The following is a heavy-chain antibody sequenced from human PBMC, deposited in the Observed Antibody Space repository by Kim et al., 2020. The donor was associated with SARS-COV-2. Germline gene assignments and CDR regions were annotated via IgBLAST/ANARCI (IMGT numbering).Heavy chain of an antibody. D-gene: IGHD1-26*01. V-gene: IGHV3-30*18. CDR3: AKSFSRSYFGYDY. CDR1: VFTFNTYG. CDR2: ISYDGSHK. J-gene: IGHJ4*02. Sequence: GGSLRLSCAASVFTFNTYGMHWVRQAPGKGLEWVAVISYDGSHKYYEDSVKGRFTISRDNSKNTLYLQMNSLRIEDTAVYYCAKSFSRSYFGYDYWGQGTLVTVS.